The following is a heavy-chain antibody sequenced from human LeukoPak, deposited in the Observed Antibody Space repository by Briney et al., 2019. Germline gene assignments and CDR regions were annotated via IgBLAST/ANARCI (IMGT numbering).Heavy chain of an antibody. CDR2: IGGVSESF. V-gene: IGHV3-23*01. D-gene: IGHD3-10*01. Sequence: GGSLRLSCAASGFIFNIYAMSWVRQAPGKGLEWVSIIGGVSESFYYADSVKGRFTVSRDNSKDTLYLQINSLRDEDTAVYYCARRWLGDPYGMDVWGQGTTVSVSS. CDR3: ARRWLGDPYGMDV. CDR1: GFIFNIYA. J-gene: IGHJ6*02.